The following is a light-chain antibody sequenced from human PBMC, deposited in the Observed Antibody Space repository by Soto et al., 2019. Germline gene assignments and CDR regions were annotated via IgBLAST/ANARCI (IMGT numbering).Light chain of an antibody. CDR3: QQYDNYPLT. CDR2: DAS. CDR1: QSVRSW. J-gene: IGKJ4*01. Sequence: DIQMTQSPATLSASVGDRVTITCRASQSVRSWLAWYQQKPGTAPKLLIFDASRLESGVPSRFSGSASGTEFTLTISSLQPDDFATYYCQQYDNYPLTCGGGTKVEIK. V-gene: IGKV1-5*01.